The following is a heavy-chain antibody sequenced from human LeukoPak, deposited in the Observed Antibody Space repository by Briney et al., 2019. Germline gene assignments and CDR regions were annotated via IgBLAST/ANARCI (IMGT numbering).Heavy chain of an antibody. J-gene: IGHJ6*03. D-gene: IGHD6-6*01. V-gene: IGHV1-69*05. Sequence: GASVKVSCKASGGTFSSYAISWVRQAPGQGLEWMGGIIPIFGTANYAQKFQGRVTITTDESTSTAYMELSSLRSEDTAVYYCATLTSEYSSSSQSLPLHYYYYYMDVWGKGTTVTVSS. CDR3: ATLTSEYSSSSQSLPLHYYYYYMDV. CDR2: IIPIFGTA. CDR1: GGTFSSYA.